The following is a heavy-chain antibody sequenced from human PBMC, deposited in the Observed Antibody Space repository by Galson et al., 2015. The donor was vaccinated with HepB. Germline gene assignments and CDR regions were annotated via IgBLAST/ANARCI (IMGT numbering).Heavy chain of an antibody. CDR3: AAGDYEDYFDF. D-gene: IGHD4-17*01. CDR2: IKRDGTEK. J-gene: IGHJ4*02. Sequence: SLRLSCAASGFSFNNYWMSWVRQAPGKGLESVANIKRDGTEKYYADSVRGRFTISRDNAKTILYLEMSSLGTDDTAVYYCAAGDYEDYFDFWGQGALVTVYS. V-gene: IGHV3-7*03. CDR1: GFSFNNYW.